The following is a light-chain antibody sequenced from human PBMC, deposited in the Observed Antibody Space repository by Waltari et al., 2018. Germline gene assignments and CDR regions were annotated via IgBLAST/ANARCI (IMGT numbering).Light chain of an antibody. CDR2: DDS. CDR1: NIGSKS. V-gene: IGLV3-21*03. CDR3: QVWDSSSDHVV. J-gene: IGLJ2*01. Sequence: SYVLTQPPSVSVAPGKTARITCGGNNIGSKSVHWYQQKPGQAPVRVVYDDSNRPSGIPGRFSCSNSGNTATLTISRVEAGDEADYYCQVWDSSSDHVVFGGGTKLTVL.